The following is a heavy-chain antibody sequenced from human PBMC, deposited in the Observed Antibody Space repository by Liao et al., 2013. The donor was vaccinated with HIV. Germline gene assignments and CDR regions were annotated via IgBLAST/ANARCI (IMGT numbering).Heavy chain of an antibody. V-gene: IGHV4-61*02. CDR1: GDSISSGYYY. Sequence: QVQLQESGPGLAKPSQTLSLTCTVSGDSISSGYYYWSWIRQPAGKGLEWIGRIDASETTKYNPSLKTRVTMSVDTSEDQLSLQLRSVTGADTAVYYCAREFRYDSSGEAFDVWGHGTMVTVSS. CDR3: AREFRYDSSGEAFDV. J-gene: IGHJ3*01. D-gene: IGHD3-22*01. CDR2: IDASETT.